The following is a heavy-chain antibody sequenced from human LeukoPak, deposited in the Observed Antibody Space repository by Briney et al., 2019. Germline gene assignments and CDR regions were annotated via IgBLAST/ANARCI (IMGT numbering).Heavy chain of an antibody. CDR1: GFTFSSFT. V-gene: IGHV3-48*03. Sequence: GGSLRLSCAASGFTFSSFTMNWVRQAPGKGLEWVSYISSSGSTIYYADSVKGRFTISRDNAKNSLYLQMNSLRAEDTAVYYCARAYYDFWSGYFTYYYYGMDVWGQGTTVTVSS. CDR3: ARAYYDFWSGYFTYYYYGMDV. D-gene: IGHD3-3*01. CDR2: ISSSGSTI. J-gene: IGHJ6*02.